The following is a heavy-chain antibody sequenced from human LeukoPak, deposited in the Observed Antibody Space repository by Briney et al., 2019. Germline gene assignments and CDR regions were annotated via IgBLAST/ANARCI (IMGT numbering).Heavy chain of an antibody. CDR1: GFTFSSYA. D-gene: IGHD5-18*01. CDR3: ARDAGYSYGEEAFDI. J-gene: IGHJ3*02. Sequence: PAGGSLRLSCAASGFTFSSYALSWVRQAPGKGLEWVSAISGSGGDTYYADSVKGRSTISRDNSKNTLYLQMNSLRAEDTAVYYCARDAGYSYGEEAFDIWGQGTMVTVSS. CDR2: ISGSGGDT. V-gene: IGHV3-23*01.